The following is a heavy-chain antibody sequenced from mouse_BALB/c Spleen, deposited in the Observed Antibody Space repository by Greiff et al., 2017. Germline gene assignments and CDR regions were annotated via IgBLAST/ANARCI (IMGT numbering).Heavy chain of an antibody. J-gene: IGHJ3*01. D-gene: IGHD1-1*01. Sequence: DVMLVESGGDLVKPGGSLKLSCAASGFTFSSYGMSWVRQTPDKRLEWVATISSGGSYTYYSYSMKGRFTISRDNAKNTLYLQMSSLKSEDTAMYYCARADYGSSYWFAYWGQGTLVTVSA. CDR2: ISSGGSYT. CDR3: ARADYGSSYWFAY. CDR1: GFTFSSYG. V-gene: IGHV5-6*02.